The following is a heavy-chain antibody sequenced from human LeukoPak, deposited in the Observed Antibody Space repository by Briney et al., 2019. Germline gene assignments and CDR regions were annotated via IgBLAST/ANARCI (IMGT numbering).Heavy chain of an antibody. J-gene: IGHJ4*02. CDR1: GFTFSSYW. Sequence: GGSLRLSCAASGFTFSSYWMSWVRQAPGKGLEWVSPITSSSTYIYYADSVKGRFTISRDNAKNSLYLQMNSLRAEDTAVYYCAKTLWGLTLLSSDYWGQGTLVTVSS. V-gene: IGHV3-21*01. D-gene: IGHD3-16*01. CDR2: ITSSSTYI. CDR3: AKTLWGLTLLSSDY.